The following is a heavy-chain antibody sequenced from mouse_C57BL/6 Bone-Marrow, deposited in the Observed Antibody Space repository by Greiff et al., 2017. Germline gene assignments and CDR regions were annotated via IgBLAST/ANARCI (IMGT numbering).Heavy chain of an antibody. V-gene: IGHV1-59*01. CDR2: IDPSDSYT. J-gene: IGHJ4*01. Sequence: VQLQQPGAELVRPGTSVKLSCKASGYTFTSYWMHWVKQRPGQGLEWIGVIDPSDSYTNYNQKFKGKATLTVDTSSSTAYMQLSSLTSEDSAVYYCAKETTVVATKYAMDYWGQGTSVTVSS. D-gene: IGHD1-1*01. CDR3: AKETTVVATKYAMDY. CDR1: GYTFTSYW.